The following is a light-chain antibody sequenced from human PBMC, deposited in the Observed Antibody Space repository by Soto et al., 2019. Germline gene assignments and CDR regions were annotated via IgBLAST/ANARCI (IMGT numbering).Light chain of an antibody. J-gene: IGLJ2*01. CDR3: VSWDDSLKAVV. Sequence: QSVLTQPPSASGTPGQRVTISCSGSSSNIGSNTVNWYQQFPGTAPKLLIYSTDQWPSGVPDRFSGSKSGTSASLAISGLQSEDEDDYYCVSWDDSLKAVVFGGGTKLTVL. V-gene: IGLV1-44*01. CDR2: STD. CDR1: SSNIGSNT.